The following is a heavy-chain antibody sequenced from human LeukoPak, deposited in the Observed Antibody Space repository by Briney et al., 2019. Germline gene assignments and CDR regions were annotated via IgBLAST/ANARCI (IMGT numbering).Heavy chain of an antibody. D-gene: IGHD3-3*01. V-gene: IGHV1-69*01. CDR2: IIPIFGTA. Sequence: GSSVKVSCKASGGTFSSYAISWVRQAPGQGLEWMGGIIPIFGTANYAQKFQGRVTITADESTSTAYMELSSLRSEDTAVYYCARMTRFLEWFPHLDYWGQGTLVTVSS. CDR3: ARMTRFLEWFPHLDY. CDR1: GGTFSSYA. J-gene: IGHJ4*02.